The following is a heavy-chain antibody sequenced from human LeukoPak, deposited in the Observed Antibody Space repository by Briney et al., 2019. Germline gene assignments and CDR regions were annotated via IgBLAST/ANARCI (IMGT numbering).Heavy chain of an antibody. D-gene: IGHD6-13*01. Sequence: ASVKVSCKASGYTLTSYGISWVRQAPGQGLEWMGWISAYNGNTNYAQKLQGRVTMTTDTSTSTAYMELRSLRSDDTAVYYCAREVGSSSWYKNWFDPWGQGTLVTVSS. V-gene: IGHV1-18*01. CDR3: AREVGSSSWYKNWFDP. J-gene: IGHJ5*02. CDR2: ISAYNGNT. CDR1: GYTLTSYG.